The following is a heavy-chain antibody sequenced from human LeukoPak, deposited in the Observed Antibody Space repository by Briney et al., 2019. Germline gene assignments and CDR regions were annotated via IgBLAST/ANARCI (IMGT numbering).Heavy chain of an antibody. J-gene: IGHJ4*02. D-gene: IGHD3-10*01. Sequence: AGGSLRLSCAASGFTFSNAWTSWVRQAPGKGLEWVGRIKSKTDGGTTDYAAPVKGRFTISRDDSKNTLYLQMNSLKTEDTAVYYCTATMVREVNSFYYFDYWGQGTLVTVSS. CDR2: IKSKTDGGTT. CDR1: GFTFSNAW. CDR3: TATMVREVNSFYYFDY. V-gene: IGHV3-15*01.